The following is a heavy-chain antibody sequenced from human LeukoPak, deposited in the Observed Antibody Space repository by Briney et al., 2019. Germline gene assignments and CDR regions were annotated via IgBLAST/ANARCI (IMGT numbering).Heavy chain of an antibody. CDR2: IYHSGAT. Sequence: SETLSLTCAVSGGSISSSSSICWTWVRQPPGKGLEWIGEIYHSGATNYNPSLRSRVTMLLDKSKNQFSLKLNSVTAADTAVYYCARNGGNSDYDYWGQGTLVTVSA. CDR1: GGSISSSSSIC. D-gene: IGHD4-23*01. CDR3: ARNGGNSDYDY. V-gene: IGHV4-4*02. J-gene: IGHJ4*02.